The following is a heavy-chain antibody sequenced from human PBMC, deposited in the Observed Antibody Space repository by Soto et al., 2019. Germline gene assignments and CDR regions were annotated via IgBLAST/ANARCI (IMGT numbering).Heavy chain of an antibody. CDR3: ARGGGVGVAGSAAFDM. D-gene: IGHD3-3*01. J-gene: IGHJ3*02. Sequence: QLHLVQSGAVVKKPGASVTVSCSASGYPVTAYYMHWVRQAPGRGLEWMGGINPATGAAKYTQTFQGRVTMDRDTSTSPVFMELSGLTSEDTAVFYCARGGGVGVAGSAAFDMWGQGTLVTVSS. CDR2: INPATGAA. CDR1: GYPVTAYY. V-gene: IGHV1-2*02.